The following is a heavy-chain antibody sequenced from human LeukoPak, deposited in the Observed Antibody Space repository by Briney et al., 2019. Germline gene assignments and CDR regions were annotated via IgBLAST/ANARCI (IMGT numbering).Heavy chain of an antibody. V-gene: IGHV3-74*01. CDR3: VRDDRSYNFDY. CDR1: GFTFSRYW. J-gene: IGHJ4*02. D-gene: IGHD1-26*01. Sequence: GGSLRLSCAASGFTFSRYWMHWVRQAPGKGLVWVSCIKSDGSSTSIADSAKGRFTISRDNAKNTVYLQMNSLRAEDTAVYYCVRDDRSYNFDYWGQGTLVTVSS. CDR2: IKSDGSST.